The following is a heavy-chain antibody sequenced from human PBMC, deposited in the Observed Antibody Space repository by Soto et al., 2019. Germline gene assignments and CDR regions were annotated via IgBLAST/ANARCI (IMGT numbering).Heavy chain of an antibody. Sequence: PSETLSLTCTVSGGSISSYYWGWIRQPAGKGLEWIGRIYTSGSTNYNPSLKSRVTMSVDTSKNQFSLKLSSVTAADTAVYYCARGDLPGIAAAGTANYGMDVWGQGTTVTVSS. CDR3: ARGDLPGIAAAGTANYGMDV. D-gene: IGHD6-13*01. J-gene: IGHJ6*02. CDR2: IYTSGST. V-gene: IGHV4-4*07. CDR1: GGSISSYY.